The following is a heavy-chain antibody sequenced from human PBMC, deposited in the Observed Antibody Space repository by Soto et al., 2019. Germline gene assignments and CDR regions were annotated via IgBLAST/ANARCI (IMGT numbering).Heavy chain of an antibody. D-gene: IGHD3-10*01. CDR1: GYTFNSYT. CDR3: ARVEAPFGESLH. J-gene: IGHJ4*02. CDR2: ISPDDGNT. V-gene: IGHV1-18*01. Sequence: ASVKVSCKTSGYTFNSYTIAWVRQAPGQGLEWLGWISPDDGNTEYEQKFQGRVTMTADTLTNNAYLELRSLKSDDTAIYYCARVEAPFGESLHWGQGTPFTVSS.